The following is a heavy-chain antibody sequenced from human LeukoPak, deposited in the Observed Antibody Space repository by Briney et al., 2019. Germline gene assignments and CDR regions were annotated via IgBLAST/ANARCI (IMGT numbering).Heavy chain of an antibody. J-gene: IGHJ4*02. CDR3: ARNCSGSSCYSGIDY. D-gene: IGHD2-15*01. V-gene: IGHV3-23*01. Sequence: GGSLRLSCVGSGFTFRSHAMSWVRQAPEKGLEFVSGIYENGGTTYYADSVKGRFSISRDNAKNSLYLQMYSLGAEDTAVYYCARNCSGSSCYSGIDYWGQGALVTVSS. CDR1: GFTFRSHA. CDR2: IYENGGTT.